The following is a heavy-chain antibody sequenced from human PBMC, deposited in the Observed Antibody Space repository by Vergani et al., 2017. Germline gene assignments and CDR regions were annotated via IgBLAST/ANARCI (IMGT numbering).Heavy chain of an antibody. CDR1: GYTFTSYD. Sequence: QVQLVQSGAEVKKPGASVKVSCKASGYTFTSYDINWVRQATGQGLEWMGWMNPNSGNTGYAQKFQSRVTMTRNTSISTAYMELSSLRSEDTAVCYWARGLGSGQITGTEFDYWGQGTLVTVSS. J-gene: IGHJ4*02. D-gene: IGHD1-20*01. V-gene: IGHV1-8*01. CDR2: MNPNSGNT. CDR3: ARGLGSGQITGTEFDY.